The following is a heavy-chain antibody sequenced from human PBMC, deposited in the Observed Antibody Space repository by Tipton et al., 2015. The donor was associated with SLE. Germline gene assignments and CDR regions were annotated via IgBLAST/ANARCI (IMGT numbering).Heavy chain of an antibody. CDR2: VYDTGST. CDR1: GGSISNYY. J-gene: IGHJ4*02. CDR3: ARSSSGYYVDY. D-gene: IGHD3-22*01. Sequence: TLSLTCTVSGGSISNYYWSWIRQPPGKGLEWIGYVYDTGSTSYNPSLKSRVTISVDMSKNQFSLKLKSVTAADTAVYYCARSSSGYYVDYWGQGTLVTVSS. V-gene: IGHV4-59*08.